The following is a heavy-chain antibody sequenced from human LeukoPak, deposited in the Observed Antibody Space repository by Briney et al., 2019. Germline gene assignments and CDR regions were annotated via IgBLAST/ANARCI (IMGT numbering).Heavy chain of an antibody. CDR2: IWYGGSNK. CDR3: AKDAPPHGYRGLDY. CDR1: GFTFSSYG. J-gene: IGHJ4*02. Sequence: GGSLRLSCAASGFTFSSYGMHWVRQAPGKGLEWVAVIWYGGSNKYYADSVKGRFTISRDNSKNTLYLQMNSLRAEDTAVYYCAKDAPPHGYRGLDYWGQGTLVTVSS. D-gene: IGHD5-18*01. V-gene: IGHV3-33*06.